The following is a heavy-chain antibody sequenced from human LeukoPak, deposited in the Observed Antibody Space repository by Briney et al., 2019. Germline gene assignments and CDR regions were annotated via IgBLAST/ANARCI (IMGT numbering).Heavy chain of an antibody. D-gene: IGHD5-24*01. V-gene: IGHV4-34*01. J-gene: IGHJ4*02. CDR2: IHHSGST. Sequence: SETLSLTCAVYDGSFSGYYWSWIRQPPGKGLEWIGEIHHSGSTNYNPSLKSRVTISVDTSKNQFSLKLSSVTAADTAVYYCASAQKPVDGYNDGRGSPFDYWGQGTLVTVSS. CDR1: DGSFSGYY. CDR3: ASAQKPVDGYNDGRGSPFDY.